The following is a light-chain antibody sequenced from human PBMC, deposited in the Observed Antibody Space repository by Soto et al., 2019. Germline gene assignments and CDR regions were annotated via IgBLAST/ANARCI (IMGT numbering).Light chain of an antibody. Sequence: SYELTQPPSVSVAPGQTARITCGGNNIRTKSVHWYQQKPGQAPVLVVSDDTDRPSGIPERLSGSKSGNTAILTISRVEAADEADYYCQVWDSSSDHWVFGGGTKVTVL. CDR2: DDT. J-gene: IGLJ3*02. V-gene: IGLV3-21*02. CDR3: QVWDSSSDHWV. CDR1: NIRTKS.